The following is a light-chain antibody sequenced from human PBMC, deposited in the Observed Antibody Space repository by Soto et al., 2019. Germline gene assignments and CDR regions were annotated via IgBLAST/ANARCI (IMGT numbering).Light chain of an antibody. Sequence: MGLTQSPDTVSLSPGQRGNLSCRASQTGNSIYLAWYQQKPGQAPRLLIYGASTRATGIPDRFSGSGSGTEFTLTISSLQSEAFAVYYCQQSYNWPWTFGQGTKVDIK. V-gene: IGKV3D-15*01. CDR2: GAS. CDR3: QQSYNWPWT. CDR1: QTGNSIY. J-gene: IGKJ1*01.